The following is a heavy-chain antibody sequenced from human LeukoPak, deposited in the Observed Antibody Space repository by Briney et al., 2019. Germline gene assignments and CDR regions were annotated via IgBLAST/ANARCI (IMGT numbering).Heavy chain of an antibody. CDR1: GYTFSSYS. V-gene: IGHV3-21*01. J-gene: IGHJ4*02. D-gene: IGHD6-13*01. CDR2: ISSSSSYI. Sequence: GGSLRLSCAASGYTFSSYSMNWGRQAPGERLEWVSSISSSSSYIYYADSVKGRFTISRDTAKNTLYLQMNSLRAEDTAVYYCARGNSSSWYSDYWGQGTLVTVSS. CDR3: ARGNSSSWYSDY.